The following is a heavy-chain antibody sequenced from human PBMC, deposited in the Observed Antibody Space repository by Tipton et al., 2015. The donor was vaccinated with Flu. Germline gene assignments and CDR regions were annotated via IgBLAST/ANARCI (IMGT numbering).Heavy chain of an antibody. CDR3: ARRYQGVFGY. V-gene: IGHV4-39*01. CDR2: IYYSGST. D-gene: IGHD2-2*01. J-gene: IGHJ4*02. CDR1: GGSVSSGSYY. Sequence: TLSLTCTVSGGSVSSGSYYWGWIRQPPGKGLEWIGSIYYSGSTYYNPSLKSRVTISVGTSKNQFSLKLSSVTAADTAVYYCARRYQGVFGYWGQGTLVTVSS.